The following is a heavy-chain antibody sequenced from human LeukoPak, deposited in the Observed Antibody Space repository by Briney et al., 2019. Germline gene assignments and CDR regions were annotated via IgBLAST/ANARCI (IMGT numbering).Heavy chain of an antibody. Sequence: PGGSLRLSCAASGFTFSSYSMNWVRQAPGKGLEWVSSISSSSSYIYYADSVKGRFTISRDNAKNSLYLQMNSLRAEDTAVYYCARGFGYDFGPYFDYWGQGTLVTVSS. D-gene: IGHD3-3*01. CDR3: ARGFGYDFGPYFDY. J-gene: IGHJ4*02. V-gene: IGHV3-21*01. CDR2: ISSSSSYI. CDR1: GFTFSSYS.